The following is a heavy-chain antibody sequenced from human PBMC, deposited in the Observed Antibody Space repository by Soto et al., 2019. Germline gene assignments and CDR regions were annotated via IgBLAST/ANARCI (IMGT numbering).Heavy chain of an antibody. CDR2: INTDGSRT. V-gene: IGHV3-74*01. CDR1: GFTFSSNW. J-gene: IGHJ4*02. CDR3: ARDGEGF. D-gene: IGHD2-21*01. Sequence: SCAASGFTFSSNWMHWVRRLPGRGLVWVSRINTDGSRTSYEDSVEGRFTISRDNAKNTVYLQMNSLRAEDTAVYYCARDGEGFWGQGTLVTVSS.